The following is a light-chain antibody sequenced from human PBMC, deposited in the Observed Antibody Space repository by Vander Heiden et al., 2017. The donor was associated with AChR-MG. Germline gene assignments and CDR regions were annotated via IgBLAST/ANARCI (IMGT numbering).Light chain of an antibody. CDR1: QSVNSN. CDR3: QQHGGRPPHT. CDR2: YAS. V-gene: IGKV3-11*01. J-gene: IGKJ2*01. Sequence: EIVLTPSPATLSLSPGERATLSCRASQSVNSNLSAYQQQPGQHARLLIYYASTRTSSIPASCISSGSGTDDSPITSSLLAQDFLAEYCQQHGGRPPHTFGQGTKLEIK.